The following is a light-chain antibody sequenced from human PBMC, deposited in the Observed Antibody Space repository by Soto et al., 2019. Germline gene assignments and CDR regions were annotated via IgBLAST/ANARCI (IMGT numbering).Light chain of an antibody. V-gene: IGKV1-27*01. CDR3: QKYNSAPLT. CDR1: QDISNY. CDR2: AAS. J-gene: IGKJ1*01. Sequence: DIQMTQSPSSLSASVGDRFTITCRASQDISNYLAWYQQNPGKVPKLLIYAASTLQSGVPSRFSGSGSGTDFTLTISSLQPEDVATYYCQKYNSAPLTFGQGTKVDIK.